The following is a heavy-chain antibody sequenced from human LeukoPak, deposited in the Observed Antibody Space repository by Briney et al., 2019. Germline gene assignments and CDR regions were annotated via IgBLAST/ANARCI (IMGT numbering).Heavy chain of an antibody. CDR2: IWYDGGNK. Sequence: PGRSLRLSCAASGFTFSSYGMHWVRQAPGKGLEWVAVIWYDGGNKYYADSVKGRFTISRDNSKNTLYLQMNSLRAEDTAVYYCARVDQLLYYFDYWGQGTLVTVSS. J-gene: IGHJ4*02. CDR1: GFTFSSYG. V-gene: IGHV3-33*01. D-gene: IGHD2-2*01. CDR3: ARVDQLLYYFDY.